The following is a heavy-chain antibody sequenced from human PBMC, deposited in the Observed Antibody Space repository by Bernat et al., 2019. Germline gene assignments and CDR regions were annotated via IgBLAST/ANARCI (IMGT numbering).Heavy chain of an antibody. CDR3: ERDDRMTTVTMAAFDI. J-gene: IGHJ3*02. CDR2: LSGSGGST. Sequence: EVQLVESGGGLVQPGWSLRLSRAASGFTFSSYAMSWVRQAPGKGLEWVSALSGSGGSTYYADSVKGRFSIPRDNSKNSLYLQMNSLRTEDTALYYCERDDRMTTVTMAAFDIWGQGTMVTVSA. V-gene: IGHV3-23*04. D-gene: IGHD4-11*01. CDR1: GFTFSSYA.